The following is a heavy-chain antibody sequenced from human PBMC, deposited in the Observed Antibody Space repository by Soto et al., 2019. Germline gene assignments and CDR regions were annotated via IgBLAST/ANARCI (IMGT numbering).Heavy chain of an antibody. CDR1: GYIFTRYG. V-gene: IGHV1-18*01. CDR3: ARDHFPPGYDGSGYEQFDH. D-gene: IGHD3-22*01. CDR2: ISAYNGDT. Sequence: GASVKVSCKASGYIFTRYGISWVRQAPGQGLEWMGWISAYNGDTKYAQNLQGRVTMTTDTSTSTAYMELMSLRSDDTAVYYCARDHFPPGYDGSGYEQFDHWGQGTLVTVSS. J-gene: IGHJ4*02.